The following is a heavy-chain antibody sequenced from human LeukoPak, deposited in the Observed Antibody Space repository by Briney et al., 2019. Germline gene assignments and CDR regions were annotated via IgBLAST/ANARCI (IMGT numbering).Heavy chain of an antibody. Sequence: HPGGTLRLSCAASGFTFSSYAMSWVRQAPGKGLEWVSAISGSGGSTYYADSVKGRFTISRDNSKNTLYLQMNSLRAEDTAVYYCAKGPNIVLMVYAIAPFFDYWGQGTLVTVSS. J-gene: IGHJ4*02. CDR1: GFTFSSYA. CDR2: ISGSGGST. CDR3: AKGPNIVLMVYAIAPFFDY. D-gene: IGHD2-8*01. V-gene: IGHV3-23*01.